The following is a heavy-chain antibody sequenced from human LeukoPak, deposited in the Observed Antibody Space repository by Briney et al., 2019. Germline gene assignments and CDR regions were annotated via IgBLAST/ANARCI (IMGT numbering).Heavy chain of an antibody. CDR2: ISSSGSTI. Sequence: PGGSLRLSCAASGFIFSNYEMNWVRQAPGKGLEWVSYISSSGSTINYADSVKGRFTISRDNAKSSLYLQMNSLRAEGTAVYYCARGFSGFIDYWGQGALVTVSS. CDR1: GFIFSNYE. CDR3: ARGFSGFIDY. D-gene: IGHD3-9*01. J-gene: IGHJ4*02. V-gene: IGHV3-48*03.